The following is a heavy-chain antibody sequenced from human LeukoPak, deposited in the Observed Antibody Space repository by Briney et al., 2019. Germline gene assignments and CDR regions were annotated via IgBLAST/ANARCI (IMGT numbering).Heavy chain of an antibody. CDR2: ITYDGSNK. CDR3: AKDNGYSYGHGFDY. CDR1: GFTVSSNY. J-gene: IGHJ4*02. V-gene: IGHV3-30*18. Sequence: PGGSLRLSCAASGFTVSSNYMSWVRQAPGKGLEWVALITYDGSNKYYADSVKGRFTISRDNSKNTLYLQMNSLRAEDTAVYYCAKDNGYSYGHGFDYWGQGTLVTVSS. D-gene: IGHD5-24*01.